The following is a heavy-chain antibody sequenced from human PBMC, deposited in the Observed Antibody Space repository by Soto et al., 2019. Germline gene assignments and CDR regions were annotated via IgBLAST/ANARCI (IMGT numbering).Heavy chain of an antibody. D-gene: IGHD1-1*01. CDR3: ARDSTTGSYYYGMDV. CDR2: IYSGGST. J-gene: IGHJ6*02. Sequence: EVQLVETGGGLIQPGGSLRLSCAASGFTVSSNYMSWVRQAPGKGLEWVSVIYSGGSTYYADSVKGRFTISRDNSKNTLYVQMNSLRAEDTAVYYCARDSTTGSYYYGMDVWGQGTTVTVSS. V-gene: IGHV3-53*02. CDR1: GFTVSSNY.